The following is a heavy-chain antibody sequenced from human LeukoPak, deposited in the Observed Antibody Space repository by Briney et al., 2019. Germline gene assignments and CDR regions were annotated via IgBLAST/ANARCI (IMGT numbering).Heavy chain of an antibody. V-gene: IGHV4-59*01. J-gene: IGHJ4*02. CDR2: IYYSGST. D-gene: IGHD6-13*01. CDR1: GGSISSYY. Sequence: SETLSLTCTVSGGSISSYYWSWIRQPAGKGLEWIGYIYYSGSTNYNPSLKSRVTISVDTSMNQFSLKLSSVTAADTAVYYCARDSGAAGTDYWGQGTLVTVSS. CDR3: ARDSGAAGTDY.